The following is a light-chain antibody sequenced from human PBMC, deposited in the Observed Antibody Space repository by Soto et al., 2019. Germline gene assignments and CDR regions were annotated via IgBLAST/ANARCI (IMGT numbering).Light chain of an antibody. CDR1: HSIGTW. V-gene: IGKV1-5*01. J-gene: IGKJ2*01. CDR2: DAS. CDR3: HQYKSYTPYT. Sequence: DIQMTQSPSALSASLGDRVTITCRASHSIGTWLAWYQQRPVKAPKLLIYDASSLGSGVPSRFSGGGSGTEFTLTISSLQPDDFGTYYCHQYKSYTPYTIGQGTKVEIK.